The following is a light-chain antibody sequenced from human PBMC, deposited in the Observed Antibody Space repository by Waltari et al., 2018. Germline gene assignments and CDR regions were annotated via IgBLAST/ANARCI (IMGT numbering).Light chain of an antibody. Sequence: DIVMTQSPDSLAVSLGERATIHCKSSQNVLSSANNKNYLAWYQQKPGQPPKLLIDWASTRESGVPDRFSGSGSGTDFTLTISSLQAEDVAVYYCQQYYSTPWTFGQGTKVEIK. V-gene: IGKV4-1*01. J-gene: IGKJ1*01. CDR1: QNVLSSANNKNY. CDR2: WAS. CDR3: QQYYSTPWT.